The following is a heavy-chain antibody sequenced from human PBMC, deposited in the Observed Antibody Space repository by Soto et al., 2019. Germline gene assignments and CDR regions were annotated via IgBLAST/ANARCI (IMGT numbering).Heavy chain of an antibody. CDR3: ARDLRTLDGYANWFDP. CDR1: GGSSTNYF. CDR2: IDNRGST. J-gene: IGHJ5*02. V-gene: IGHV4-4*07. D-gene: IGHD5-18*01. Sequence: SETLSLTCTVSGGSSTNYFCNWIRQPAGKGLEWIGRIDNRGSTNYNPSLKSRITMSADTSRNQFPLKLSSVTAADTAVYYCARDLRTLDGYANWFDPWGQGTLVTVSS.